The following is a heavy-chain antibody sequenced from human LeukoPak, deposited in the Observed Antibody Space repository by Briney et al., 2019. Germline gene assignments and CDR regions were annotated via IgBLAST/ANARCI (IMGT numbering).Heavy chain of an antibody. V-gene: IGHV4-34*01. Sequence: PSETLSLTCAVYGGSFSGYYWSWIRQPPGKGLEWIGEINHSGSTNYNPSLKSRVTISVDTSKNQFSLKLSSVTAADTAVYYCARACSGGSCYLAFDIWGQGTMVTVSS. CDR1: GGSFSGYY. J-gene: IGHJ3*02. CDR3: ARACSGGSCYLAFDI. CDR2: INHSGST. D-gene: IGHD2-15*01.